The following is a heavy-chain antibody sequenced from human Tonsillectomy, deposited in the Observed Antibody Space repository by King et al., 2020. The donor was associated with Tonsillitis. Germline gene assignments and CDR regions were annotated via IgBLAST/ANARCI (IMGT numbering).Heavy chain of an antibody. Sequence: VQLQESGPGLVKPSETLSLTCTVSGGSISTYYWSWIRQPPGKGLEWIGYIFYSGGTSYNPSLRSRVTISVDTSKNQFSLKLSSVTAADTAVYYCARASTEGGNYDYWGQGTLVTVSS. CDR2: IFYSGGT. CDR1: GGSISTYY. J-gene: IGHJ4*02. CDR3: ARASTEGGNYDY. V-gene: IGHV4-59*01. D-gene: IGHD2-15*01.